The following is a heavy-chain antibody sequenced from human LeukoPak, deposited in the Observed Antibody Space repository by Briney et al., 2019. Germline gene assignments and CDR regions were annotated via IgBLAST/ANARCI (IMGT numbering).Heavy chain of an antibody. Sequence: ASVKVSCKASGYTCSSYAMNWVRQAPGQGLVWMGWINTNTGNPTYAQGFTGRFVFSLDTSVSTAYLQISSLQAEDTAVYYCARSNNDGDYLGVGFDYWGQGTLVTVSS. J-gene: IGHJ4*02. D-gene: IGHD4-17*01. CDR1: GYTCSSYA. V-gene: IGHV7-4-1*02. CDR3: ARSNNDGDYLGVGFDY. CDR2: INTNTGNP.